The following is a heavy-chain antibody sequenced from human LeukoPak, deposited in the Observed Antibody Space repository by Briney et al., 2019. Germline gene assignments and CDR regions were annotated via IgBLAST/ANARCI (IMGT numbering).Heavy chain of an antibody. D-gene: IGHD2-21*02. CDR3: ASCGGDCYSYWYFDL. J-gene: IGHJ2*01. CDR1: GGSISSGSYY. Sequence: SQTLSLTCTVSGGSISSGSYYWSWIRQPAGKGPEWIGRIYTSGSTNYNPSLKSRVTISVDTSKNQFSLKLSSVTAADTAVYYCASCGGDCYSYWYFDLWGRGTLVTVSS. CDR2: IYTSGST. V-gene: IGHV4-61*02.